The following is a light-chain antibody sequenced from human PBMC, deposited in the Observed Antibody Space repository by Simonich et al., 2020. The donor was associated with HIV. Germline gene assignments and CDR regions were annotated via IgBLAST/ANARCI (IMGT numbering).Light chain of an antibody. J-gene: IGKJ4*01. CDR1: QSISSN. CDR3: QQYNSWPT. Sequence: EIVMTQSPATLSVSPGERATLSCRASQSISSNLAWYQQRPGQAPRLLISGASTSATGFPARFSGSGSGTEFTLTISSMQTEDFAVYYCQQYNSWPTFGGGTKVEIK. V-gene: IGKV3-15*01. CDR2: GAS.